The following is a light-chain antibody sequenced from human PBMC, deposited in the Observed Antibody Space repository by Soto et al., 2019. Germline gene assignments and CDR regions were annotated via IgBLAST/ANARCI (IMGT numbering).Light chain of an antibody. V-gene: IGLV2-8*01. J-gene: IGLJ2*01. CDR2: EVN. Sequence: QSALTQPPSASGSPGQSVTISCTGTSSDVGAYDSVSWYQQHPGKAPQLMIYEVNKRPSGVPDRFSGSKSGNTASLTVSGLNAEDEANYYGTPYAGGKNLVLGEGTKLTVL. CDR3: TPYAGGKNLV. CDR1: SSDVGAYDS.